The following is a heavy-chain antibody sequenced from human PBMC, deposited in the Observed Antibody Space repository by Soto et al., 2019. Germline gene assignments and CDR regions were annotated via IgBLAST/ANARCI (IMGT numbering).Heavy chain of an antibody. D-gene: IGHD2-15*01. CDR1: GFTFTSSA. J-gene: IGHJ3*02. Sequence: AASVKVSCKASGFTFTSSAVQWVRQARGQRLEWIGWIVVGSGNTNYAQKFQERVTITRDMSTSTAYMELSSLRSEDTAVYYCAAGEEAYCSGGSCYFGALDIWGQGTMVTVSS. CDR2: IVVGSGNT. V-gene: IGHV1-58*01. CDR3: AAGEEAYCSGGSCYFGALDI.